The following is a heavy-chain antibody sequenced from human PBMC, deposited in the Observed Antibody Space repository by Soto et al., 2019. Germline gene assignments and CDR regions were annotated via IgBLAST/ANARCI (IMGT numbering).Heavy chain of an antibody. CDR1: GFTFTSSA. V-gene: IGHV1-58*01. CDR3: AADLGPLYLYPYYFDY. Sequence: QMQLVQSGPEVKKPGTSVKVSCKASGFTFTSSAVQWVRQARGQRVEWIGWIVVGSGNTNYAQKFQERVTITRDMSTSTAYMELSSLRSEYTAVYYCAADLGPLYLYPYYFDYWGQGTLVTVSS. D-gene: IGHD2-2*02. CDR2: IVVGSGNT. J-gene: IGHJ4*02.